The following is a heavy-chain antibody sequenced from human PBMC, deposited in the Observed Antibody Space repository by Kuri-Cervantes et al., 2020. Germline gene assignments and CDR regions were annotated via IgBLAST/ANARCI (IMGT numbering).Heavy chain of an antibody. D-gene: IGHD3-10*01. Sequence: SVEVSCKASGYTFTGYYMHWVRQAPGQGLEWMGGIIPIFGTANYAQKFQGRVTITADESTSTAYMELSSLRSEDTAVCYCARGWTGSGSNLDYWGQGTLVTVSS. V-gene: IGHV1-69*13. CDR2: IIPIFGTA. J-gene: IGHJ4*02. CDR1: GYTFTGYY. CDR3: ARGWTGSGSNLDY.